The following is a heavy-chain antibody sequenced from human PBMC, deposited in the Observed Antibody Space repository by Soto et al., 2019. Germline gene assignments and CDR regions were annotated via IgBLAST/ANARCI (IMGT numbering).Heavy chain of an antibody. CDR3: ARGPGIAVAGPYGMDV. V-gene: IGHV1-69*02. J-gene: IGHJ6*02. Sequence: QVQLVQSGAEVKKPGSSVKVSCKASGGTFSSYTISWVRQAPGQGVEGMGRIIPILGIANYAQKFQGRVTITADKSTSTVDRELSSLISEDTAVYYCARGPGIAVAGPYGMDVCGQGTKVTVSS. CDR2: IIPILGIA. CDR1: GGTFSSYT. D-gene: IGHD6-19*01.